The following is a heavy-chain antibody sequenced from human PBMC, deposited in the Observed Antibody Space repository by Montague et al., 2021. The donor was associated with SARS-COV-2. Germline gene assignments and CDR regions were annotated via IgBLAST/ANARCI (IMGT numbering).Heavy chain of an antibody. J-gene: IGHJ5*02. CDR3: ARRSLGYCSGGSCYSAFDP. D-gene: IGHD2-15*01. Sequence: ETLSLTGTVSGGSISSYYWSWIRQPPGKGLEWIGYIYYSGSTNYNPSLHSRVTISVDTSKNQFSLKLSSVTAADTAVYYCARRSLGYCSGGSCYSAFDPWGQGTLVTVSS. CDR2: IYYSGST. CDR1: GGSISSYY. V-gene: IGHV4-59*01.